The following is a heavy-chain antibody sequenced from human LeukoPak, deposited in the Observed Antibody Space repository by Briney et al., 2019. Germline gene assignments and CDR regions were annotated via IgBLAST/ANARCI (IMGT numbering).Heavy chain of an antibody. J-gene: IGHJ4*02. CDR2: IRYDGSNK. V-gene: IGHV3-30*02. CDR1: GFTFSSYG. CDR3: AKDVGKQPSDY. Sequence: GSLRLSCAVSGFTFSSYGMHWVRQAPGKGLEWVAFIRYDGSNKYYADSVKGRFTISRDNSKNTLYLQMNSLRAEDTAVYYCAKDVGKQPSDYWGQGTLVTVSS. D-gene: IGHD6-13*01.